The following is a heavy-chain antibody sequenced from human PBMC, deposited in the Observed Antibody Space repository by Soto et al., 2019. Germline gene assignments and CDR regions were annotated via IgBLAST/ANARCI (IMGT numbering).Heavy chain of an antibody. J-gene: IGHJ4*02. CDR3: ARDGGVYDSSPFDY. V-gene: IGHV1-69*12. CDR2: IIPIVGTA. Sequence: QVQLVQSGAEVKKPGSSVKVSCKASGGTFSSYAISWVRQAPGQGLEWMGGIIPIVGTANYAQKFQGRVTITADASRSKAYMEQSSLRSADTAVYYCARDGGVYDSSPFDYWGQGTLVTVSS. CDR1: GGTFSSYA. D-gene: IGHD4-4*01.